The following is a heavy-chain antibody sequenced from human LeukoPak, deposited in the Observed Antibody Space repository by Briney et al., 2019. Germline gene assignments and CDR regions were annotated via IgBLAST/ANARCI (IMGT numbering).Heavy chain of an antibody. CDR1: GYTFTSYD. Sequence: ASVKVSCKASGYTFTSYDIDWVQQATGQGLEWMGWMNPNSGNTGYAQKFQGRVTITRKTSISTAYMELSSLRSEDTAVYYCARVLWFGELAGWGQGTLVTVSS. CDR2: MNPNSGNT. CDR3: ARVLWFGELAG. J-gene: IGHJ4*02. D-gene: IGHD3-10*01. V-gene: IGHV1-8*03.